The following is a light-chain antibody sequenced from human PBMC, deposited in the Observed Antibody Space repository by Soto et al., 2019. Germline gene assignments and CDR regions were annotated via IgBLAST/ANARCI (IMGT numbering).Light chain of an antibody. CDR1: QDINNY. CDR3: QQYEAPPLT. V-gene: IGKV1-33*01. J-gene: IGKJ4*01. Sequence: DIQLTQSPSSLSASVGDRVTITCQASQDINNYLNWYQQKPGKAPKLLIFDASSVETGVPSRFSGSGSGTHFTFTISTLEPEDIATYHCQQYEAPPLTFGGGTRVELK. CDR2: DAS.